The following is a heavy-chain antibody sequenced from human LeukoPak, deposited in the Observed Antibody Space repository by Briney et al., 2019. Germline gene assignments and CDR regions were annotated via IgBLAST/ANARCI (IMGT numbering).Heavy chain of an antibody. CDR3: AIQFSITILSQFDY. CDR2: ISSSGSTI. Sequence: GGSLRLSCAASGFTFSDYYMSWIRQAPGKGLEWVSYISSSGSTIYYADSVKGRFTISRDNAKNSLYLQMNSLRAEDTAVYYCAIQFSITILSQFDYWGQGTLVTVSS. J-gene: IGHJ4*02. V-gene: IGHV3-11*01. D-gene: IGHD3-9*01. CDR1: GFTFSDYY.